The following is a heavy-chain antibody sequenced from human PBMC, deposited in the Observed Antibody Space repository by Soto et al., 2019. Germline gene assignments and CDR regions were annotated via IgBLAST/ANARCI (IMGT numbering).Heavy chain of an antibody. D-gene: IGHD6-19*01. CDR3: ARALSGSGWYGWFDP. Sequence: SETLSLTCTVSGGSISSYYWSWIRQPPGKGLEWIGYIYYSGSTNYNPSLKSRVTISVDTSKNQFSLKLSSVTAADTAVYYCARALSGSGWYGWFDPWGQGTLVTVSS. CDR1: GGSISSYY. V-gene: IGHV4-59*01. J-gene: IGHJ5*02. CDR2: IYYSGST.